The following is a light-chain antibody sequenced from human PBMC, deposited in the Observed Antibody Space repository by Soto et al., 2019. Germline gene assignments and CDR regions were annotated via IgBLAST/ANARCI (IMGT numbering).Light chain of an antibody. Sequence: EIVLTQSPVTLSLSPGERATLSCRASQDINNYLAWYQQKRGQAPRLLFYDASKRANGIPARFSGSGSGTDFTLTISSLEPEDFAVYYCQQRSDWPPFTFGQGTKLEIK. V-gene: IGKV3-11*01. CDR1: QDINNY. CDR3: QQRSDWPPFT. CDR2: DAS. J-gene: IGKJ2*01.